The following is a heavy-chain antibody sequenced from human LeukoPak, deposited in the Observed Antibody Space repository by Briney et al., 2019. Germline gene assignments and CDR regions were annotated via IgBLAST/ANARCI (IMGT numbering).Heavy chain of an antibody. D-gene: IGHD6-13*01. CDR3: ARGYSSSPNWFDP. J-gene: IGHJ5*02. Sequence: GGSLRLSCAASGFTFSSYAMRWVRQAPGKGLEWVSAITGSGDSTYYADSVKGRFTISRDNAKNSLYLQMNSLRAEDTAVYYCARGYSSSPNWFDPWGQGTLVTVSS. CDR1: GFTFSSYA. V-gene: IGHV3-23*01. CDR2: ITGSGDST.